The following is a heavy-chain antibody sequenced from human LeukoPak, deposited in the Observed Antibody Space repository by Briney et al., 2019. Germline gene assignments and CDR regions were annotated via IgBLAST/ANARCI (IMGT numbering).Heavy chain of an antibody. Sequence: SETLSLTCAVSGDSISSGGYSWSWIRQPPGKGLEWIGYIYQSESTYYNPSLRSRVTISVDRSNNQFSLKLSSVTAADTAVYYCARGRNNWFDPWGQGTLVTVSS. J-gene: IGHJ5*02. CDR1: GDSISSGGYS. V-gene: IGHV4-30-2*01. CDR3: ARGRNNWFDP. CDR2: IYQSEST.